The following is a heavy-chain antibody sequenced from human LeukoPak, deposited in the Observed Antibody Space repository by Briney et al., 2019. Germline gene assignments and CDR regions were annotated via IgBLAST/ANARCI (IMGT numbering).Heavy chain of an antibody. V-gene: IGHV3-15*01. CDR3: TTDRKDGYNYISGY. Sequence: GGSLRLSCAASGFPFSDVWMGWVRQAPGKGLEWVGRIKSKTDGGTTNYAAPVKGRFTISRDDSKDTLYLQMNSLKTEDTAVYYCTTDRKDGYNYISGYWGQGTLVTVSS. D-gene: IGHD5-24*01. CDR2: IKSKTDGGTT. CDR1: GFPFSDVW. J-gene: IGHJ4*02.